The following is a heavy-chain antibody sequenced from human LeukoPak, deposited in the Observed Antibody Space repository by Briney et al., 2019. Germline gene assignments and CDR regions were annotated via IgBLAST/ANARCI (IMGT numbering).Heavy chain of an antibody. CDR3: AKDRHSYYYDSSGYYSQGPYFDY. Sequence: SGGSLRLSCAASGFTFSSYAMSWVRQAPGKGLEWVSAISGSGGSTYYADSVKGRFTISRDNSKNTLYLQMNSLRAEDTAVYYCAKDRHSYYYDSSGYYSQGPYFDYWGQGTLVTVSS. CDR2: ISGSGGST. J-gene: IGHJ4*02. D-gene: IGHD3-22*01. V-gene: IGHV3-23*01. CDR1: GFTFSSYA.